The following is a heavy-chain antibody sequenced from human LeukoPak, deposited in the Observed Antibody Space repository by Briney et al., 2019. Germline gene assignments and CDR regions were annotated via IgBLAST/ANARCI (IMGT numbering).Heavy chain of an antibody. J-gene: IGHJ4*02. CDR1: GFTFNNYW. D-gene: IGHD3-10*01. CDR3: ARGRGFDS. CDR2: IKQDGSEK. Sequence: GGSLRLSCAGSGFTFNNYWMNWVRQAQGKGLEGVANIKQDGSEKYYVDSVKGRFTISRDNAKNSLYLQMNSLRVEDTAVYYCARGRGFDSWGQGTLVTVSS. V-gene: IGHV3-7*01.